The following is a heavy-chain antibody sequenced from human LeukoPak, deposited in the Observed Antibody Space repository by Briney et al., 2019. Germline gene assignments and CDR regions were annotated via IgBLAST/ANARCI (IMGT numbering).Heavy chain of an antibody. J-gene: IGHJ5*02. CDR2: ISGYNGNT. CDR1: GYTFTSYG. Sequence: GASVKVSCKASGYTFTSYGISWVRQAPGQGPEWMGWISGYNGNTKYAQKVQGRVTMTTDTPTSTAYMELRGLTSDGTAVYYCARDGRAGDYWFDPWGQGTLVTVSS. D-gene: IGHD7-27*01. V-gene: IGHV1-18*01. CDR3: ARDGRAGDYWFDP.